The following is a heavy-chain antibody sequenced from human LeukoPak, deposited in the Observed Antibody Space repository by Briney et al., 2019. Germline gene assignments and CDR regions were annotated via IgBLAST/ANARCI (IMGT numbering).Heavy chain of an antibody. CDR3: AKDSVPPGLSWGSYYNEWDYFDY. D-gene: IGHD3-10*01. CDR1: GFTFSTYA. Sequence: PGGSLRLSCAASGFTFSTYAMTWVRQAPGKGLEWVSAISGSGGSTYYADSVKGRFTISRDNSKNTLYLQMNSLRAEDTAVYYCAKDSVPPGLSWGSYYNEWDYFDYWGQGTLVTVSS. V-gene: IGHV3-23*01. J-gene: IGHJ4*02. CDR2: ISGSGGST.